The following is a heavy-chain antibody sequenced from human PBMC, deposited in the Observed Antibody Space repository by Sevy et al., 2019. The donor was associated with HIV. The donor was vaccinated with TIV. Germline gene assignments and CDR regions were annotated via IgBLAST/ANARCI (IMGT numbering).Heavy chain of an antibody. CDR1: GFTFSSFS. CDR3: ALERLYSNVAEYFQN. J-gene: IGHJ1*01. CDR2: ISYDGSNK. D-gene: IGHD1-1*01. V-gene: IGHV3-30-3*01. Sequence: GGSLRLSCATSGFTFSSFSMHWVRQAPGKELEWVATISYDGSNKYYADSVKGRFTISRDNSKNSLYLQMNSLRAEDTAVYCCALERLYSNVAEYFQNWGQGTLVTVSS.